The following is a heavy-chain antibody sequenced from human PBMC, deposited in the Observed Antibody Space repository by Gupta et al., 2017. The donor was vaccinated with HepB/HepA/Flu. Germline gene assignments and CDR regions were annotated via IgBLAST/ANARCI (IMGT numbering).Heavy chain of an antibody. J-gene: IGHJ4*02. Sequence: EVQLVESGGGLVQPGGSLRLSCTVSGFTFSTYWMTWVRQSPGKGLEWVANINQDGGEKYYVDSVKGRFTISRDNAKNSLYLQMNSLRAEDTAIYYCVQLIDVDYWGQGTLVTVSS. CDR1: GFTFSTYW. CDR2: INQDGGEK. V-gene: IGHV3-7*01. D-gene: IGHD1-1*01. CDR3: VQLIDVDY.